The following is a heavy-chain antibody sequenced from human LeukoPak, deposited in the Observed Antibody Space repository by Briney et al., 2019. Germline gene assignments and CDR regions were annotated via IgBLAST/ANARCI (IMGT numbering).Heavy chain of an antibody. D-gene: IGHD2-8*01. V-gene: IGHV1-69*05. Sequence: ASVKVSCKASGGTFSSYAVSGVRQAPGQGLEWMGRIIPIFGTANYAQKFQGRVTITTDESTSTAYMELSSLRSEDTAVYYCARDCANLHWFDPWGQGTLVTVSS. CDR1: GGTFSSYA. CDR3: ARDCANLHWFDP. J-gene: IGHJ5*02. CDR2: IIPIFGTA.